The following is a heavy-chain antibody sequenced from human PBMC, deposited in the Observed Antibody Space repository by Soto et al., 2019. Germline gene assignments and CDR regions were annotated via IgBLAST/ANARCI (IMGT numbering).Heavy chain of an antibody. D-gene: IGHD1-7*01. CDR2: IYYSGST. CDR1: GGSISSSSYY. V-gene: IGHV4-39*07. CDR3: ARDRDGLVNYYFDY. Sequence: PSETLSLTCTVSGGSISSSSYYWGWIRQPPGKGLEWIGSIYYSGSTNYNPSLKSRVTISVDTSKNQFSLKLSSVTAADTAVYYCARDRDGLVNYYFDYWGQGTLVTVSS. J-gene: IGHJ4*02.